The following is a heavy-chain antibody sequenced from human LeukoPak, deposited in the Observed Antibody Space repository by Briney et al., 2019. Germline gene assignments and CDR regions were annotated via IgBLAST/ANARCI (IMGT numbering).Heavy chain of an antibody. CDR2: IYTSGST. J-gene: IGHJ4*02. D-gene: IGHD3-3*01. V-gene: IGHV4-61*02. Sequence: PSETLSLTCTVSGGSISSGSYYWSWIRQPAGKGLEWIGRIYTSGSTNYNPSLKSRVTISVDTSKNQFSLKLSSVTAADTAVYYCATRRGLGGGDYWGQGTLVTVSS. CDR1: GGSISSGSYY. CDR3: ATRRGLGGGDY.